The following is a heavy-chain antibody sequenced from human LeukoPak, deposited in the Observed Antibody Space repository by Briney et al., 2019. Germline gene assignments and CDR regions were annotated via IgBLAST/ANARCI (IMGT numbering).Heavy chain of an antibody. CDR1: GFTFSNYA. CDR3: ARDLRLKELAYCGGDCLDY. Sequence: GGSLRLSCAASGFTFSNYAMHWVRQAPGKGLEYVSAVSSNGGSTYYANSVKGRFTVSRDNSKNTLYLQMGSLRAEDMAVYYCARDLRLKELAYCGGDCLDYWGQGTLVTVSS. J-gene: IGHJ4*02. D-gene: IGHD2-21*02. V-gene: IGHV3-64*01. CDR2: VSSNGGST.